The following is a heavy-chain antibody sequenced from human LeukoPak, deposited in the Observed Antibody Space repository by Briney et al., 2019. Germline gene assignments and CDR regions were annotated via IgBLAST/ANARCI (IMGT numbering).Heavy chain of an antibody. V-gene: IGHV3-9*01. J-gene: IGHJ3*02. Sequence: GGSLRLSCAASGFTFDDYAMHWVRQAPGKGLEWVSGISWNSGSIGYADSVKGRFTISRDNAKNSLYLQMNSLRAEDTALYYCAKSGNSGFGNAFDIWGQGTMVTVSS. CDR1: GFTFDDYA. CDR2: ISWNSGSI. D-gene: IGHD4-23*01. CDR3: AKSGNSGFGNAFDI.